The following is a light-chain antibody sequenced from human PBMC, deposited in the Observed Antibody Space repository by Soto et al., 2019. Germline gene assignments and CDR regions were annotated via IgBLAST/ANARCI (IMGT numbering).Light chain of an antibody. Sequence: HSALTQPASVSGSPGQSITFSCTGTSNDIGGYNYVSWYQQHPGKAPKLMIFDVSNRPSGVSYRFSGSKSGNTASLTISGLQAEDEADYYCSSYTSSSTLLFGGGTQLTVL. CDR2: DVS. CDR3: SSYTSSSTLL. CDR1: SNDIGGYNY. J-gene: IGLJ2*01. V-gene: IGLV2-14*01.